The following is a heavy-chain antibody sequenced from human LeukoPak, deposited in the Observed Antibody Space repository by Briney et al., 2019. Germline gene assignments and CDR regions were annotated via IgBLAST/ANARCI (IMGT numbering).Heavy chain of an antibody. D-gene: IGHD6-13*01. Sequence: GESLKISCRGSGYNFTTYWIAWVRQMPGKGLEWMGIIYPGDSETRYSPSFQGQVTISADKSISTAYLQWSSLKASDTAMYFCARQRGYSTFPLDPWGQGTLVTVSS. J-gene: IGHJ5*02. CDR1: GYNFTTYW. V-gene: IGHV5-51*01. CDR2: IYPGDSET. CDR3: ARQRGYSTFPLDP.